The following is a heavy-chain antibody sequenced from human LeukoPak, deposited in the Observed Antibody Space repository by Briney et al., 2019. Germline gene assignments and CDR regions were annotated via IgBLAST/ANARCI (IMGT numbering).Heavy chain of an antibody. Sequence: SETLSLTCAVSGGSISSSNWWSWIRQPPGKGLEWIGSIYYSGSTYYNPSLKSRVTISVDTSKNQFSLKLSSVTAADTAVYYCARRDPVLYFDYWGQGTLVTVSS. V-gene: IGHV4-39*01. CDR3: ARRDPVLYFDY. D-gene: IGHD3-10*01. CDR2: IYYSGST. J-gene: IGHJ4*02. CDR1: GGSISSSNW.